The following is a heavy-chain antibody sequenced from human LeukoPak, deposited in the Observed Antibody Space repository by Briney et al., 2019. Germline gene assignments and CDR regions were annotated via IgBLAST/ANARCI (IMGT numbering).Heavy chain of an antibody. Sequence: PGGSLRLSCAASGFTFSSYSMNWVRQAPGKGLEWVGRIKSKTDGGTTDYAAPVKGRFTISRDDSKNTLYLQMNSLKTEDTAVYYCTTELDPIWFGELDYWGQGTLVTVSS. CDR3: TTELDPIWFGELDY. J-gene: IGHJ4*02. V-gene: IGHV3-15*01. CDR1: GFTFSSYS. CDR2: IKSKTDGGTT. D-gene: IGHD3-10*01.